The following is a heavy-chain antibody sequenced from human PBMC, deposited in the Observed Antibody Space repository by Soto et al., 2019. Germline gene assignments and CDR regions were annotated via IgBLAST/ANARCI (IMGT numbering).Heavy chain of an antibody. CDR3: ATGGSITGRAWVGMFDC. Sequence: GGSLRLSCAASGFTFSSYAMTWVRQAPGKGLEWVSGISGSGGSTYYADSVKGRFTISRDNSKNTLNVEMNSLRAEDTAVYYCATGGSITGRAWVGMFDCWGQGALVTVSS. V-gene: IGHV3-23*01. CDR1: GFTFSSYA. J-gene: IGHJ4*02. CDR2: ISGSGGST. D-gene: IGHD6-6*01.